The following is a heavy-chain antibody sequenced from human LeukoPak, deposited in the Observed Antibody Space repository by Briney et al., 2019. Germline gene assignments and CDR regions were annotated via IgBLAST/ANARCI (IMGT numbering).Heavy chain of an antibody. Sequence: SESLSLTCTASGDSITSGPYLWNWIRQPAGKKLEWIGRTYSSGSAIYNPSLKSRVTISIDTSKNQFSLRLTSVTAADTAVYFCATLVSTRYYFDYWGQGTLVTVSS. CDR3: ATLVSTRYYFDY. CDR2: TYSSGSA. D-gene: IGHD5/OR15-5a*01. CDR1: GDSITSGPYL. J-gene: IGHJ4*02. V-gene: IGHV4-61*02.